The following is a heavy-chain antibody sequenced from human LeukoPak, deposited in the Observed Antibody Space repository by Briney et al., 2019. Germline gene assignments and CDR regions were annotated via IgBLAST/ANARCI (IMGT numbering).Heavy chain of an antibody. Sequence: SETLSLTCTVSGGSMGSVYWTWIRQTPGKGLEWIGYIYHSGTTNYNPSIKSQVTVSLDTSKNQISLNLRSVTAADTAIYYCARGVLASGISTSPYYFDFWGPGILVTVSS. J-gene: IGHJ4*02. V-gene: IGHV4-59*13. CDR2: IYHSGTT. CDR3: ARGVLASGISTSPYYFDF. D-gene: IGHD3-10*01. CDR1: GGSMGSVY.